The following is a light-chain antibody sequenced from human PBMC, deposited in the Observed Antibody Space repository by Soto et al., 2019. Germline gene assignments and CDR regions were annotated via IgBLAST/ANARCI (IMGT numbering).Light chain of an antibody. CDR2: WGS. CDR1: QSLLHSNGYNY. Sequence: DIVMTQSPLSLPVTPGEPASISCRSSQSLLHSNGYNYLDWYLEKPGQSPQLLIYWGSNRAPGVPDRFSGSGSGTDFTLKISRVEAEDVGVYYCMQALQTPYTFGQGTKREIK. V-gene: IGKV2-28*01. J-gene: IGKJ2*01. CDR3: MQALQTPYT.